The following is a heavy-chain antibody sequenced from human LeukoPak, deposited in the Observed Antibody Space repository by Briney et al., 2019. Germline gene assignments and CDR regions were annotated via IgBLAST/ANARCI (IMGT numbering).Heavy chain of an antibody. J-gene: IGHJ4*02. CDR2: ISGSGGST. CDR1: GFTFTSYG. V-gene: IGHV3-23*01. CDR3: AKEGWNDIPDY. Sequence: GGSLRLSCAASGFTFTSYGMSWVRQAPGKGLEWVSVISGSGGSTNYADSVKGRFTISRDNSKDTLYLQMNSLRAEDTAVYYCAKEGWNDIPDYWGQGTLVTVSS. D-gene: IGHD1-1*01.